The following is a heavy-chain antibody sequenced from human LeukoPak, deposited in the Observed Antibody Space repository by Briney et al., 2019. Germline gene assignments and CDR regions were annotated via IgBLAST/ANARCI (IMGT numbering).Heavy chain of an antibody. Sequence: PGGSLRLSCAASGFTFSSFGFYWVRQAPGKGLEWVAFIRYDGTNKYYADSVKGRFTISRDNSKNTLYLQMNSLRAEDTAVYYCAKDFITIFGVVIKDAFDIWGQGTMVTVSS. CDR3: AKDFITIFGVVIKDAFDI. J-gene: IGHJ3*02. CDR2: IRYDGTNK. V-gene: IGHV3-30*02. D-gene: IGHD3-3*01. CDR1: GFTFSSFG.